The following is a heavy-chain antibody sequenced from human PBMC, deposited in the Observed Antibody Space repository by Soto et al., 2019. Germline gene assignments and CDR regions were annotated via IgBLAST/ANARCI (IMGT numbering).Heavy chain of an antibody. CDR3: ARWPNWNQDSSYYYYGMDV. J-gene: IGHJ6*02. V-gene: IGHV4-59*01. D-gene: IGHD1-1*01. Sequence: KPSETLSLTCTVSGGSISSYYWSWIRQPPGKGLEWIGYIYYSGSTNYNPSLKSRVTISVDTSKNQFSLKLSSVTAADTAVYYCARWPNWNQDSSYYYYGMDVWGQGTTVTVSS. CDR2: IYYSGST. CDR1: GGSISSYY.